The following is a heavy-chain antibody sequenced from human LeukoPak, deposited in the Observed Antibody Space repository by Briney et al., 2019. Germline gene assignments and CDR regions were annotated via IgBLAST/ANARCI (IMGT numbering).Heavy chain of an antibody. D-gene: IGHD3-10*01. CDR1: GFIFGDYA. J-gene: IGHJ6*03. V-gene: IGHV3-23*01. CDR2: ITGAGGIT. CDR3: ARRSPYYYTDV. Sequence: GGSLRLSCAASGFIFGDYAMNWVRQAPGKGLEWVAGITGAGGITYYADSVKGRFTISRQNSKNTLSLQMNSLRAEDTALYYCARRSPYYYTDVWGKGTTVTVSS.